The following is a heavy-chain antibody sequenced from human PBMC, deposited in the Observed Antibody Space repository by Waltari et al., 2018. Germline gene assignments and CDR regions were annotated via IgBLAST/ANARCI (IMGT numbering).Heavy chain of an antibody. D-gene: IGHD2-21*01. Sequence: EVQLLESGGGLVQPGGSLSLSCAASGFTFSSYAMSWVRQAPGKGLEWVSAISGSGGSTYYADSVKGRFTISRDNSKNTLYLQMNSLRAEDTAVYYCAKDLAYGGDAFDIWGQGTMVTVSS. CDR1: GFTFSSYA. CDR3: AKDLAYGGDAFDI. CDR2: ISGSGGST. J-gene: IGHJ3*02. V-gene: IGHV3-23*01.